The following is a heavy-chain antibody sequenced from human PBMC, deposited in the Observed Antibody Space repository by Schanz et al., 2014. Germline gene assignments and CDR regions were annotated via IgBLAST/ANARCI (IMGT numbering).Heavy chain of an antibody. V-gene: IGHV3-11*05. CDR1: GFTFSDYY. CDR2: ISSSSSYI. Sequence: QVQLVESGGGLVKPGGSLRLSCAASGFTFSDYYMSWIRQAPGKGLEWVSYISSSSSYIYYADSVKGRFTISRDNSKNTLYLQMNSLRAEDTAVYYCAREQIMAAAGLVDYWGHGTLVTVSS. CDR3: AREQIMAAAGLVDY. J-gene: IGHJ4*01. D-gene: IGHD6-13*01.